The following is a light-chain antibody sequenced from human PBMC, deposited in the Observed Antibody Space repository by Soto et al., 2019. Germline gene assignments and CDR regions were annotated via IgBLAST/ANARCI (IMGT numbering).Light chain of an antibody. CDR1: SSDVGGYNY. CDR2: DVS. Sequence: QSVLTQPRSVSGSPGQSVTISCTGTSSDVGGYNYVSWYHQHPGKAPKLMIYDVSKRPSGVPDRFSGSKSGNTASLTISGLQAEDEADYYCCSYAGSYTGVFGTGTKVTVL. CDR3: CSYAGSYTGV. J-gene: IGLJ1*01. V-gene: IGLV2-11*01.